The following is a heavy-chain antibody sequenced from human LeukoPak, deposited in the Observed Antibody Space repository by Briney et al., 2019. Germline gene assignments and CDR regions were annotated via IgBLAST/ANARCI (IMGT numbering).Heavy chain of an antibody. Sequence: PGGSLRLSCAASGFAFSSNWMHWVRQAPGKGLVWVSHISTDARTITYAAFVKGRFTISRDNAKNTLYLQMNSLRAEDTALYYCVRGQATAWGLDYWGQGTLVTVPS. V-gene: IGHV3-74*01. D-gene: IGHD6-13*01. J-gene: IGHJ4*02. CDR1: GFAFSSNW. CDR3: VRGQATAWGLDY. CDR2: ISTDARTI.